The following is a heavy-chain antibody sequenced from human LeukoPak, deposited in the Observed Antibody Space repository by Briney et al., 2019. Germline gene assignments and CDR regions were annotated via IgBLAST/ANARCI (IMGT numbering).Heavy chain of an antibody. V-gene: IGHV3-23*01. CDR1: GFTFSSYA. CDR2: ISGSGGST. Sequence: PGGSLRLSCAASGFTFSSYAMSWVRQAPGKGLEWVSAISGSGGSTDYADSVKGGFTISRDNYKNTLYMQMNRLRAEDTAVYYCAKGVSSSWSPADYWGQGTLVTVSS. J-gene: IGHJ4*02. D-gene: IGHD6-13*01. CDR3: AKGVSSSWSPADY.